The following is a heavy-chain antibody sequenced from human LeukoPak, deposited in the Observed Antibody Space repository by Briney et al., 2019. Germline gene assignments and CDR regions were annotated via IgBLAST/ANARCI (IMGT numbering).Heavy chain of an antibody. CDR2: VHYSGST. Sequence: PSETLSLTCTVSGGSIRSTSYYWGWIRQPPGKGLEWLGSVHYSGSTYDNPSLKSRVTISVGTSKNQFSLKLISVTAADTAVYYCARRSTVAGRGRFDPWGQGTLVTVSS. V-gene: IGHV4-39*01. D-gene: IGHD6-19*01. CDR3: ARRSTVAGRGRFDP. J-gene: IGHJ5*02. CDR1: GGSIRSTSYY.